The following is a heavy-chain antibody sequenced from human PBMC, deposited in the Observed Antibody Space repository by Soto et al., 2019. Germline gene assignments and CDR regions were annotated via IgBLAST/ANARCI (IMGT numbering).Heavy chain of an antibody. CDR3: ATATVTSYFDY. CDR1: GGSISSYY. J-gene: IGHJ4*02. V-gene: IGHV4-59*01. D-gene: IGHD4-17*01. Sequence: LSETLSLTCTVSGGSISSYYWSWIRQPPGKGLEWIGYIYYSGSTNYNPSLKSRVTISVDTSKNQFSLKLSSVTAADTAVYYCATATVTSYFDYWGQGTLVTVSS. CDR2: IYYSGST.